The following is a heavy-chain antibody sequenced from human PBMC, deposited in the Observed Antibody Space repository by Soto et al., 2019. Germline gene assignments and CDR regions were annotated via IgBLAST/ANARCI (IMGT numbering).Heavy chain of an antibody. CDR3: ARNGRGVKDFKH. D-gene: IGHD3-10*01. J-gene: IGHJ1*01. Sequence: QVQLVQSGAEVKKPGSSVKVSCKASGGTFSSYAIYWVRQAPGQGLEWMGGIIPIFATTNYAQKFQGRVTITADESTSTAYMELSSLRSDDTAVYYCARNGRGVKDFKHWGQGTLVTVSS. CDR1: GGTFSSYA. CDR2: IIPIFATT. V-gene: IGHV1-69*01.